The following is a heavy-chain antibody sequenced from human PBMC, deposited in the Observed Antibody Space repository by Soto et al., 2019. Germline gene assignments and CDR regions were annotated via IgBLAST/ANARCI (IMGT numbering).Heavy chain of an antibody. Sequence: LSLTCTVSGGSISSGGYCWSWIRQHPGKGLEWIGYIYYSGSTYYNPSLKSRVTISVDTSKNQFSLKLSSVTAADTAVYYCARVSIFGVVPYYYMDVWGKGTTVTVSS. V-gene: IGHV4-31*03. J-gene: IGHJ6*03. D-gene: IGHD3-3*01. CDR1: GGSISSGGYC. CDR3: ARVSIFGVVPYYYMDV. CDR2: IYYSGST.